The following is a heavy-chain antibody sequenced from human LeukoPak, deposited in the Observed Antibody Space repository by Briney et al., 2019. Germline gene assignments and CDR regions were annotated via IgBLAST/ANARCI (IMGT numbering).Heavy chain of an antibody. CDR1: GFTFSSYW. J-gene: IGHJ4*02. V-gene: IGHV3-7*01. Sequence: PGGSLRLSCAASGFTFSSYWMSWVRQAPGKGLEWVANIKQDGSEKYYVDSVKGRFTISRDNAKNSLYLQMNSLRAEDTAVYYCARERSAGYSSGWAFDYWGQGTLVTVSS. D-gene: IGHD6-19*01. CDR2: IKQDGSEK. CDR3: ARERSAGYSSGWAFDY.